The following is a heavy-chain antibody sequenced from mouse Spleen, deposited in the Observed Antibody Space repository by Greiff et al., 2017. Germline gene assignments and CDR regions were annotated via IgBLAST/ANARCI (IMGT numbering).Heavy chain of an antibody. D-gene: IGHD3-1*01. V-gene: IGHV3-6*01. J-gene: IGHJ1*01. Sequence: EVKLMESGPGLVKPSQSLSLTCSVTGYSITSGYYRNWIRQFPGNKLEWMGYISYDGSNNYNPSLKNRISITRDTSKNQFFLKLNSVTTEDTATYYCARGARWYFDVWGAGTTVTVSS. CDR3: ARGARWYFDV. CDR2: ISYDGSN. CDR1: GYSITSGYY.